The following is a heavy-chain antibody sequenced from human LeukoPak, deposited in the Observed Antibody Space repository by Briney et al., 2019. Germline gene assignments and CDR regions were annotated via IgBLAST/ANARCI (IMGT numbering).Heavy chain of an antibody. CDR2: IYYSGST. D-gene: IGHD2-2*02. CDR3: VREYCSSSNCYIGGRFDY. J-gene: IGHJ4*02. CDR1: GGSISSGTYY. Sequence: PSETLSLTCIVSGGSISSGTYYWGWIRQPPGKGLGWIGSIYYSGSTYYNPSLKSRVTISVDTSKNQFSLKLSSVTAADTAVYYCVREYCSSSNCYIGGRFDYWGQGTPVTVSS. V-gene: IGHV4-39*01.